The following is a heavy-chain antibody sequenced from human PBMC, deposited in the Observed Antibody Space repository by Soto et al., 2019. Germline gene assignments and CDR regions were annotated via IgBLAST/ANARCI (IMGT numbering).Heavy chain of an antibody. CDR1: GFTLSGRS. D-gene: IGHD3-10*01. CDR3: ARGWFGPDV. J-gene: IGHJ6*04. Sequence: VRLVESGGGLVQPGGSLRLSCAASGFTLSGRSMHWVRQAPGKGLVWVSGIDNAGTDSTYADSVKGRFTSSRDNAKNMLYLQMNSLRVEDTAVYYCARGWFGPDVWGKGTTVTVSS. CDR2: IDNAGTDS. V-gene: IGHV3-74*01.